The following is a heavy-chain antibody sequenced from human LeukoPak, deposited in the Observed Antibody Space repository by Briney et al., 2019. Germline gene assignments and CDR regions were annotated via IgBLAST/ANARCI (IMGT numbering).Heavy chain of an antibody. CDR2: IIPIFGTA. V-gene: IGHV1-69*06. D-gene: IGHD3-9*01. CDR1: GGTFSSYA. J-gene: IGHJ4*02. CDR3: ARVGNYDILTGYYTFDY. Sequence: SVTVSCKASGGTFSSYAISWVRQAPAQGLEWMGGIIPIFGTANYAQKFQGRVTITADKSTSTAYIELSSLRSEDTAVYYCARVGNYDILTGYYTFDYWGQGTLVTVSS.